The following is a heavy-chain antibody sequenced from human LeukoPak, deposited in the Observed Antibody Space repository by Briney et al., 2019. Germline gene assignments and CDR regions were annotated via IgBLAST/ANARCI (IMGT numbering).Heavy chain of an antibody. CDR1: GFTFSSYA. D-gene: IGHD2-8*01. J-gene: IGHJ1*01. CDR2: ISGSGGYT. CDR3: AKDGQPSTRSYVCTNGICYEDF. V-gene: IGHV3-23*01. Sequence: GGSLRLSCEASGFTFSSYAMTWVRQAPGKGLEWVSSISGSGGYTYYTDSVQGRFTISRDNSKNTLYLQMNSLRAEDTAVYYCAKDGQPSTRSYVCTNGICYEDFWGQGTLVPVSS.